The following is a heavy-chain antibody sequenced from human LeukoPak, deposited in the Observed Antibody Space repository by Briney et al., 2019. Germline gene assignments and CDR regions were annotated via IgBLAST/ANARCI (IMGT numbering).Heavy chain of an antibody. CDR1: VFTSRSYW. Sequence: PGGSLRLSCAASVFTSRSYWMSWVRQAPAKGLEWVANIQQDGREKYTVDTVKGRFTISRDNAKKSLYLQMNSLGADDTAVYYCARTAMVIYYYYYMDVWGKGTTVTVSS. J-gene: IGHJ6*03. D-gene: IGHD5-18*01. CDR2: IQQDGREK. V-gene: IGHV3-7*01. CDR3: ARTAMVIYYYYYMDV.